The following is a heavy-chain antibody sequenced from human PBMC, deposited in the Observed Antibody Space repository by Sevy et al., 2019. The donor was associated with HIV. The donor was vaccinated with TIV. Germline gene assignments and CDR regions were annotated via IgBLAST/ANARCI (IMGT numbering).Heavy chain of an antibody. V-gene: IGHV3-23*01. D-gene: IGHD1-7*01. J-gene: IGHJ3*02. CDR1: GLTFSTYA. Sequence: GGSLRLSCAASGLTFSTYAMSWVRQAPGRGLEWVSTITGSGGNTYYADSVKGRFTISGDNSKNTLYLQMNSLRAEDTAVYYCAKDRNYAYDAFDIWGQGTMVTVSS. CDR3: AKDRNYAYDAFDI. CDR2: ITGSGGNT.